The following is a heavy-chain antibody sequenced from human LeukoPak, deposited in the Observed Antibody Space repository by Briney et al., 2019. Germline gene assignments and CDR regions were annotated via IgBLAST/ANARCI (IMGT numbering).Heavy chain of an antibody. CDR1: GGSFSGYY. CDR2: INHSGST. V-gene: IGHV4-34*01. J-gene: IGHJ4*02. D-gene: IGHD3-22*01. Sequence: PSETLPLTCAVYGGSFSGYYWSWIRQPPGKGLEWIGEINHSGSTNYNPSLKSRVTISVDTSKNQFSLKLSSVTAADTAVYYCARVGDDSSGYIFDYWGQGTLVTVSS. CDR3: ARVGDDSSGYIFDY.